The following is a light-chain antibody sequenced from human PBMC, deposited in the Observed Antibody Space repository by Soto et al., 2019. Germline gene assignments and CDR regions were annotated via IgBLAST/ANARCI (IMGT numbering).Light chain of an antibody. CDR3: QQRINWRST. Sequence: QSPPTLYVTPGERATLSCRASQSVRTYVAWYQQKAGQAPRLLIYDASNRATGIPARFSGSGSGTDFTLTISSLEPEDFAVYFCQQRINWRSTFGGGTKVDIK. CDR2: DAS. V-gene: IGKV3-11*01. CDR1: QSVRTY. J-gene: IGKJ4*01.